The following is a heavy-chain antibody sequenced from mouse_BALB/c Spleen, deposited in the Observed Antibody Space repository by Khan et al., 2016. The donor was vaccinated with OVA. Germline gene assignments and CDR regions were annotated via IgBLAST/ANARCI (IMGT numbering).Heavy chain of an antibody. V-gene: IGHV5-6*01. Sequence: VELLQSGADLVKPGGSLKLSCAASGFTFSSYGMPWVRQTPEQRLEWIATISRGCSYTYYPDSFKGRSTITRDNAYNTLYLQISSLTSEDTAMYYCAREGLLRLRETIVAYWGQGTLVTVSA. D-gene: IGHD1-2*01. CDR2: ISRGCSYT. CDR1: GFTFSSYG. CDR3: AREGLLRLRETIVAY. J-gene: IGHJ3*01.